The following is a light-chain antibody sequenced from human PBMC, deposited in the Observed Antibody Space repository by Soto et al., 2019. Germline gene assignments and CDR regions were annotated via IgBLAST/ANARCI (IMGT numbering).Light chain of an antibody. CDR3: QQANSFPPT. CDR1: QGISID. CDR2: AAS. Sequence: AIRMTQSPSSFSASTVGRVTITCRASQGISIDLAWYQQKPGKAPKLLIYAASSLQSGVPSRFSGGGSGTDFTLTISSLQPEDFATYYCQQANSFPPTFGPGTKVDN. V-gene: IGKV1-8*01. J-gene: IGKJ3*01.